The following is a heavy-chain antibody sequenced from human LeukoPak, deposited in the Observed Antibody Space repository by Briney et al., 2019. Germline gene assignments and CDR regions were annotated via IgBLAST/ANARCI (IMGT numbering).Heavy chain of an antibody. CDR1: GFTFSSYW. CDR3: ARGSEGATPYYYYYMDV. J-gene: IGHJ6*03. D-gene: IGHD1-26*01. Sequence: PGGSLRLSCAASGFTFSSYWMSWVRQAPGKGLEWVANIKQDGSEKYYVDSVKGRFTISRDNAKNSLYLQMNSLRAEDTAVYYCARGSEGATPYYYYYMDVWGKGTTVTVSS. CDR2: IKQDGSEK. V-gene: IGHV3-7*01.